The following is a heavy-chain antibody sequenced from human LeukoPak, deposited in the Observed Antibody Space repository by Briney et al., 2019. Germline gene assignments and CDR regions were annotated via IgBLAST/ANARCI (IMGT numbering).Heavy chain of an antibody. CDR2: IYYSGST. V-gene: IGHV4-59*12. D-gene: IGHD6-19*01. CDR3: AREYNSGGLRYFDL. Sequence: SETLSLTCTVSGGSISSYYWSWIRQPPGKGLAWIGYIYYSGSTNYNPSLKSRVTISVDTSKNQSSLQLNSVTPEDTAVYYCAREYNSGGLRYFDLWGRGTLVTVSS. J-gene: IGHJ2*01. CDR1: GGSISSYY.